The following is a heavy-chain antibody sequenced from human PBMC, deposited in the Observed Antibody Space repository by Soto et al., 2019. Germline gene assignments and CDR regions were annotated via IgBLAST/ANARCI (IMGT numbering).Heavy chain of an antibody. V-gene: IGHV1-69*13. D-gene: IGHD2-2*01. CDR3: ANMGFCISTGGYAFAFDF. CDR1: GGTFRSYA. Sequence: PVKVSCKASGGTFRSYAISWVRQAPGQGLEWMGGIIPIFGTANYAQTFQGRVTITADESTSTAYMALSSLLSVDMAVFSCANMGFCISTGGYAFAFDFWGQGTMVTVSS. CDR2: IIPIFGTA. J-gene: IGHJ3*01.